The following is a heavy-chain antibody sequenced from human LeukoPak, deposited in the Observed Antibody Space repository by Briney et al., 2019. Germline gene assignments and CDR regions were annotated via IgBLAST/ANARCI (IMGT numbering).Heavy chain of an antibody. CDR1: GGSFSGYY. V-gene: IGHV4-34*01. CDR2: INHSGST. CDR3: ARCWGSIEGSSSGNVDY. D-gene: IGHD6-6*01. Sequence: PSETLSLTCAVYGGSFSGYYWSWVRQPPGKGLKWVGEINHSGSTNYNPSLKSRVTISVDTSKNQFSLKLSSVTAADTAVYYCARCWGSIEGSSSGNVDYWGQGTLVTVSS. J-gene: IGHJ4*02.